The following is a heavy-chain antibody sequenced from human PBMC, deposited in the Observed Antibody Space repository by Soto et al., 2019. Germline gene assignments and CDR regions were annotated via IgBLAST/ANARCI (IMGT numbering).Heavy chain of an antibody. CDR1: GFTFSSYS. CDR3: ALRLYRPQLDY. D-gene: IGHD2-2*01. J-gene: IGHJ4*02. CDR2: ISSSGSST. Sequence: GGSLRLSCAASGFTFSSYSMNWVRQAPGKGLEWVSYISSSGSSTYYADSVKGRFTISRDNSKNTLYLQMNSLRAEDTAVYYCALRLYRPQLDYWGQGTLVTVSS. V-gene: IGHV3-23*01.